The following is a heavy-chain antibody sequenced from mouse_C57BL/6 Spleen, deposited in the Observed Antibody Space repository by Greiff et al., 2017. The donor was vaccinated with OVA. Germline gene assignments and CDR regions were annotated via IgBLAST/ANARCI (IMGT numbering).Heavy chain of an antibody. Sequence: VQLQQSGPELVKPGDSVKISCKASGYSFTGYFMNWVMQSHGKSLEWIGRINPYNGDTFYNQKFKGKATLTVDKSSSTAHMELRSLTSEDSAVYYCAKEGPYYYGSSYWYFDVWGTGTTVTVSS. D-gene: IGHD1-1*01. CDR2: INPYNGDT. J-gene: IGHJ1*03. CDR3: AKEGPYYYGSSYWYFDV. CDR1: GYSFTGYF. V-gene: IGHV1-20*01.